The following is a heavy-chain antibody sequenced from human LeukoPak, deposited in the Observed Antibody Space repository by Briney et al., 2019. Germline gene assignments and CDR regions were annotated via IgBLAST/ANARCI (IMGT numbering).Heavy chain of an antibody. D-gene: IGHD6-13*01. Sequence: ASVKVSCKASGGTFSSYAISWVRQAPGHGLEWMGGISPIFGTANYAQKFQGRVTITADKSTSTVYMELSSLRSEDTAVYYCARGSSNWYHPLFDYWGQGTLVTVSS. CDR2: ISPIFGTA. CDR3: ARGSSNWYHPLFDY. V-gene: IGHV1-69*06. J-gene: IGHJ4*02. CDR1: GGTFSSYA.